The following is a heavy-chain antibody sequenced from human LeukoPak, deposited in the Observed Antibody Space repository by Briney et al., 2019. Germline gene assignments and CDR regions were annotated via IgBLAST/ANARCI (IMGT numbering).Heavy chain of an antibody. Sequence: GGSLRLSCAASGFTVSSNYMSWVRQAPGKGLEWVSVIYSGGSTYYADSVKGRFTISRDNSKNTLYLQMNSLRAEDTAVYYCARGVLDSSGYFSYWGQGTLVTVSS. CDR1: GFTVSSNY. D-gene: IGHD3-22*01. CDR2: IYSGGST. J-gene: IGHJ4*02. V-gene: IGHV3-53*01. CDR3: ARGVLDSSGYFSY.